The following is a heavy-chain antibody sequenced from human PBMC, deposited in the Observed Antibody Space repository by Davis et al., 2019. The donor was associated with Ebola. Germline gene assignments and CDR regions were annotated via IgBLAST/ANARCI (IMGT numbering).Heavy chain of an antibody. CDR2: INSDGTTT. V-gene: IGHV3-74*01. CDR1: RFTFSDSW. Sequence: HTGGSLRLSCAASRFTFSDSWMHWVRQVPGKGLVWVARINSDGTTTHYADSVKGRFTISRDNAKNTLYLQMDGLTDDDTAVYYCSRGVDTTLASWSDALDVWGQGTMVTVSS. D-gene: IGHD5-18*01. J-gene: IGHJ3*01. CDR3: SRGVDTTLASWSDALDV.